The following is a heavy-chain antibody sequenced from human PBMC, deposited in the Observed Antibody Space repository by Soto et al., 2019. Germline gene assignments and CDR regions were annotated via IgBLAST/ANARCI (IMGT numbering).Heavy chain of an antibody. J-gene: IGHJ5*02. CDR3: AISRTVTTRWFDP. Sequence: ASVKVSCKASGYTFTSYYMHWVRQAPGQGLEWMGIINPSGGSTSYAQKFQGRVTMTRDTSTSTVYMELSGLRSEDTAVYYCAISRTVTTRWFDPWGQGTLVTVSS. V-gene: IGHV1-46*01. CDR2: INPSGGST. D-gene: IGHD4-4*01. CDR1: GYTFTSYY.